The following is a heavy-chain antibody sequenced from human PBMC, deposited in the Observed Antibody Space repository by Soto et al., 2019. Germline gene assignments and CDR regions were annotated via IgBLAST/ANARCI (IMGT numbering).Heavy chain of an antibody. V-gene: IGHV3-48*01. CDR3: ASRRNPYGAYDY. J-gene: IGHJ4*02. CDR1: GFTFSDNP. Sequence: LRLSCAASGFTFSDNPMNWVRLAPGKGLEWVSHIRSDGTTIYYADSVKGRFTISRDNSKNTLYLQMDSLRADDTAVYYCASRRNPYGAYDYWGQGALVTVSS. CDR2: IRSDGTTI. D-gene: IGHD4-17*01.